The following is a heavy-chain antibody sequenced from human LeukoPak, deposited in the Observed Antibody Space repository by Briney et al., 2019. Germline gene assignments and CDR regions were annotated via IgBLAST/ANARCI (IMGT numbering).Heavy chain of an antibody. Sequence: SETLSLTCTVSGGSISSNTFYWGWIRQPPGKGLEWIGSIYYSGSTYYKSSLKTRVTISVDTSKNQFSLKLSSVTAADTAVYFCARAYSSSWYFNWFDPWGQGTLVTVSS. V-gene: IGHV4-39*07. CDR2: IYYSGST. CDR1: GGSISSNTFY. D-gene: IGHD6-13*01. CDR3: ARAYSSSWYFNWFDP. J-gene: IGHJ5*02.